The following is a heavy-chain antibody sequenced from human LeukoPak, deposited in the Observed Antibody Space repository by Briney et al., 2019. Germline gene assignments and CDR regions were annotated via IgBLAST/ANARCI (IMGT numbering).Heavy chain of an antibody. CDR1: GFTFSSYA. V-gene: IGHV3-23*01. CDR2: ISGSGGST. J-gene: IGHJ6*02. Sequence: GGSLRLSCAASGFTFSSYAMSWVRQAPGKGLEWVSAISGSGGSTYYADSVKGRFTISRDNSKNTLYLQTNSLRAEDTAVYYCAKGLWDLYYYYYGMDVWGQGTTVTVSS. CDR3: AKGLWDLYYYYYGMDV. D-gene: IGHD2/OR15-2a*01.